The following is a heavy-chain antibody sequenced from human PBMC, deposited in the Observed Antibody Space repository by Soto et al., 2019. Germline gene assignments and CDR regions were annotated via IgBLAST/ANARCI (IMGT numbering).Heavy chain of an antibody. Sequence: GGSLRLSCAASGFTFSNAWMNWVRQAPGKGLEWVGRIKSKTDGGTTAYSAPGAGRFTISRYDSKNKLYMQMHSLKTKDIAVYYCTTDHPYDSSGYSRLHWGDAFDIWGQGTMVTVSS. CDR3: TTDHPYDSSGYSRLHWGDAFDI. D-gene: IGHD3-22*01. CDR2: IKSKTDGGTT. V-gene: IGHV3-15*07. J-gene: IGHJ3*02. CDR1: GFTFSNAW.